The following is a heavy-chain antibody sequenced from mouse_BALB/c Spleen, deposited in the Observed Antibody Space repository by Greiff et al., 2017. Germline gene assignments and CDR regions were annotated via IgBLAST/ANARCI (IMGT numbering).Heavy chain of an antibody. J-gene: IGHJ2*01. Sequence: EVQGVESGGGLVKPGGSLKLSCAASGFAFSSYDMSWVRQTPEKRLEWVAYISSGGGSTYYPDTVKGRFTISRDNAKNTLYLQMSSLKSEDTAMYYCARQGIFPYYFDYWGQGTTLTVSS. V-gene: IGHV5-12-1*01. D-gene: IGHD1-3*01. CDR3: ARQGIFPYYFDY. CDR1: GFAFSSYD. CDR2: ISSGGGST.